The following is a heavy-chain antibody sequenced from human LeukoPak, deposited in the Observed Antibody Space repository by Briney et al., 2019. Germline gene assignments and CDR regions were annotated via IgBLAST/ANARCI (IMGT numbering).Heavy chain of an antibody. CDR3: ARPYSPSSGNWFDP. CDR2: INSDGSST. V-gene: IGHV3-74*01. Sequence: GGSLRLSCAASGFTFSSYWMHWVRQAPGKGLVWVSRINSDGSSTTYADSVKGRFTISRDNAKNTLYLQMNSLRAEDTAVYYCARPYSPSSGNWFDPWGQGTPVTVSS. D-gene: IGHD5-18*01. J-gene: IGHJ5*02. CDR1: GFTFSSYW.